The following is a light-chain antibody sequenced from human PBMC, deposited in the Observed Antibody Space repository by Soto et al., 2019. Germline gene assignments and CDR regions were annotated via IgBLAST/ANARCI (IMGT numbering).Light chain of an antibody. J-gene: IGKJ1*01. CDR2: KAS. V-gene: IGKV1-5*03. Sequence: DIQLTQSPSSVSASVGDRVNITCRASQDISNWLTWYQQKPGKAPKLLIYKASTLKSGVPERFSGSGSGTEFTLTISSLQPDDFAAYYCQHYSSYSEACGQGNKGDIK. CDR3: QHYSSYSEA. CDR1: QDISNW.